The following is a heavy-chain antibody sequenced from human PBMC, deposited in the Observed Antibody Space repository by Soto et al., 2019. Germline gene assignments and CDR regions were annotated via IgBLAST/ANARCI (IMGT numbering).Heavy chain of an antibody. D-gene: IGHD3-10*01. Sequence: QVQLQQWGAGLLKPSETLSLTCAVYGGSFSGYYWSWIRQPPGKGLEWIGEINHSGSTNYNPSLKNRVTISVDTSKNQFSLKLSSVTAADTAVYYCARVGRFYYGSGRPFDYWGQGTLVTVSS. CDR2: INHSGST. CDR3: ARVGRFYYGSGRPFDY. J-gene: IGHJ4*02. CDR1: GGSFSGYY. V-gene: IGHV4-34*01.